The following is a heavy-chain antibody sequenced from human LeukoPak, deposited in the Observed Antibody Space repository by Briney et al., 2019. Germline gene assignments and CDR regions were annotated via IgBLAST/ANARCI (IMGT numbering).Heavy chain of an antibody. CDR2: IKFDGSLA. CDR1: GFTFSTYW. V-gene: IGHV3-74*01. CDR3: VTGHYDSRMYFDL. J-gene: IGHJ2*01. D-gene: IGHD3-16*01. Sequence: GGSLRLSCTASGFTFSTYWMHWVRQAPGQGLVWVSQIKFDGSLASYADSVKGRLTISRDNAKNALYLQMNSLGTEDTAVYYCVTGHYDSRMYFDLWGRGTLVTVSS.